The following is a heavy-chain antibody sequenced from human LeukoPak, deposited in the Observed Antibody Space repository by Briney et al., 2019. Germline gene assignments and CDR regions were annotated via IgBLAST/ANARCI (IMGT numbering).Heavy chain of an antibody. CDR1: GGSISSYY. D-gene: IGHD3-22*01. J-gene: IGHJ3*02. V-gene: IGHV4-4*07. CDR3: ARLEITYYYDSSGYNNGPAFDI. CDR2: IYTSGST. Sequence: SETLSLTCTVSGGSISSYYWSWIRQPAGKGLEWIGRIYTSGSTNYNPSLKSRVTMSVDTSKNQFSLKLSSVTAADTAVDYCARLEITYYYDSSGYNNGPAFDIWGQGTMVTVSS.